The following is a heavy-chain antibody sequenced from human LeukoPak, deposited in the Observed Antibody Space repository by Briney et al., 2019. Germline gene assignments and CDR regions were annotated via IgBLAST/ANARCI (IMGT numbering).Heavy chain of an antibody. Sequence: PGGSLRLSCAASGFTFSSYAMSWVRQAPGKGLEWVSAISGSGGSTYYADSVKGRFTISRDNSKNTLYLQMNSLRAEDTAVYYCAKGSSGGTYYYYYYMDVWGKGTTVTVSS. V-gene: IGHV3-23*01. CDR1: GFTFSSYA. J-gene: IGHJ6*03. CDR3: AKGSSGGTYYYYYYMDV. CDR2: ISGSGGST. D-gene: IGHD6-13*01.